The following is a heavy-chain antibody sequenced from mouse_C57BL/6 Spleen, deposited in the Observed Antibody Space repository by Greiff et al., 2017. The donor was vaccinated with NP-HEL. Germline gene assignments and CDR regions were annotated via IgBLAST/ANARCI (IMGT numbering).Heavy chain of an antibody. CDR2: IDPNRGGT. J-gene: IGHJ1*03. Sequence: VQLQQPGAELVKPGASVKLSCKASGYTFTSYWMHWVKQRPGRGLEWIGRIDPNRGGTKYNEKFKSKATLTVDKPSSTAYMQLSSLTSEDSAVYYCARGGIYYGTTGYFDVWGTGTTVTVSS. D-gene: IGHD2-1*01. CDR1: GYTFTSYW. CDR3: ARGGIYYGTTGYFDV. V-gene: IGHV1-72*01.